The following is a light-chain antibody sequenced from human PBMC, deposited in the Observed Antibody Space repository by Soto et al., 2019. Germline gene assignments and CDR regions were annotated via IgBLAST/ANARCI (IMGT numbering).Light chain of an antibody. CDR1: SSNIGAGYD. V-gene: IGLV1-40*01. Sequence: QSVLTQPPSVSGAPGQRVTLSCTGSSSNIGAGYDVHWYQQLPGAAPKLLISGNSNRASGVPERFSGSKSGTSASLAIAGLQAEDEADAYCQSFDNRWGDSRVFGGGTKVTVL. CDR2: GNS. J-gene: IGLJ3*02. CDR3: QSFDNRWGDSRV.